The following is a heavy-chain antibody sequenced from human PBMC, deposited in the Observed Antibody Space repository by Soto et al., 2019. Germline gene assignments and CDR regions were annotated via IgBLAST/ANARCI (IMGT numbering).Heavy chain of an antibody. CDR1: GFTFDDYA. Sequence: EVQLVESGGGLVQPGRSLRLSCAASGFTFDDYAMHWVRQAPGKGLEWVSGISWNSGSIGYADSVKGRFTISRDNAKNSRYLQMNSLRAEDTALYYCAKAGGTYYDFWSGYHIDYWGQGTLVTVSS. CDR2: ISWNSGSI. J-gene: IGHJ4*02. CDR3: AKAGGTYYDFWSGYHIDY. V-gene: IGHV3-9*01. D-gene: IGHD3-3*01.